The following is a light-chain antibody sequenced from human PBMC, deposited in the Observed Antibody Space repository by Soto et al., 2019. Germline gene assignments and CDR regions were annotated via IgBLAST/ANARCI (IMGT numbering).Light chain of an antibody. Sequence: QSALTQPASVSGSPGQSITISCTGISSDVGAYNYVSWYQHHPGKAPKLMIYEVSYRPSGVSNRFSGSKSGNTASLTISGLQDEYDADYYCSAYTTNSTFEFGGGTKLTVL. V-gene: IGLV2-14*01. CDR2: EVS. CDR3: SAYTTNSTFE. J-gene: IGLJ2*01. CDR1: SSDVGAYNY.